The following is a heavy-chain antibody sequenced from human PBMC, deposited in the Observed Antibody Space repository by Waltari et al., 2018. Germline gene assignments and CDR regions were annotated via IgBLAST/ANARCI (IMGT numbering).Heavy chain of an antibody. CDR1: GFTFSDHA. J-gene: IGHJ2*01. CDR3: AKNATLGRARYFDL. CDR2: LSASGHVS. Sequence: QFLESGGGLVQPGKSLRLSCVASGFTFSDHAMSWVRQRPGEGLEWVSSLSASGHVSYYTASVKGRFVISRDNSKNTLFLHLNAVTVGDTAIFYCAKNATLGRARYFDLWGRGTLVTVSP. V-gene: IGHV3-23*01. D-gene: IGHD2-2*01.